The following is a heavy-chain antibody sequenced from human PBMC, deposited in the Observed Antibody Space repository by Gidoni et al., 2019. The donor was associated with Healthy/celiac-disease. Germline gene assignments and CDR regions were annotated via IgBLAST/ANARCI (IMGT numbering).Heavy chain of an antibody. J-gene: IGHJ4*02. CDR1: GFPFDDYA. D-gene: IGHD2-15*01. CDR2: ISWNSGSI. V-gene: IGHV3-9*01. CDR3: AKDDGGNAPGVY. Sequence: EVQLVESGGGLVQPGRSLRRSCAASGFPFDDYAMHWVRQAPGKVLEWVSGISWNSGSIGYADSVKGRFTISRDNAKNSLYLQMNSLRAEDTALYYCAKDDGGNAPGVYWGQGTLVTVSS.